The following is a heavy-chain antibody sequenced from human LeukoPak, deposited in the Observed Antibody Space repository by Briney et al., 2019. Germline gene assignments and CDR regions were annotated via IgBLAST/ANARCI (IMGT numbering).Heavy chain of an antibody. Sequence: PSETLSLTCTVSGCTISNYYWNWIRQPQGKGLEWIGYIYHCGSTNYNLSLKSRVTLSVDTTKNQFSLKLSYVTAADPAVCYCARHSGCGSSSTGDFWSGSYYYYYMDVWGKGTTVSVSS. V-gene: IGHV4-59*08. CDR3: ARHSGCGSSSTGDFWSGSYYYYYMDV. CDR1: GCTISNYY. J-gene: IGHJ6*03. CDR2: IYHCGST. D-gene: IGHD3-3*01.